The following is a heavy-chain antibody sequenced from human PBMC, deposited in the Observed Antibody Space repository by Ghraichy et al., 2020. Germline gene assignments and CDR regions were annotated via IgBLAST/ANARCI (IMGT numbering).Heavy chain of an antibody. CDR1: GFTFTDAW. Sequence: GGSLRLSCAASGFTFTDAWMSWVRQAPGNGLEWVARIKSKAYGGTTDYAAPVQGRFTISRDDSDWTLYLQMNSLKTEDTAFYYCTTLSTTATHGGDYWGQGALVTVSS. CDR2: IKSKAYGGTT. V-gene: IGHV3-15*01. CDR3: TTLSTTATHGGDY. J-gene: IGHJ4*02. D-gene: IGHD4-17*01.